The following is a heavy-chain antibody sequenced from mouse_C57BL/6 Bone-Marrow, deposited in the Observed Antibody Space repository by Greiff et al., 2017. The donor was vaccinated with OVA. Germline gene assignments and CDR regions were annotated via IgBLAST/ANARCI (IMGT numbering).Heavy chain of an antibody. CDR2: IWRGGST. CDR3: AKNEGFFAY. Sequence: QVQLQQSGPGLVQPSPSLSLTCTVSGFSLTSYGVHWVRQSPGKGLEWLGVIWRGGSTAYNAAFMSRLSITKDNSKSKVYFKMNSVQADDTAIYYCAKNEGFFAYGGQGTLVTVSA. CDR1: GFSLTSYG. V-gene: IGHV2-5*01. J-gene: IGHJ3*01.